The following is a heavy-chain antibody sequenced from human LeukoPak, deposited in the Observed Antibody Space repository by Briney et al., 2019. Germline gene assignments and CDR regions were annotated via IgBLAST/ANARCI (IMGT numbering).Heavy chain of an antibody. CDR2: IYSGGST. CDR1: GFTFSNYN. Sequence: GGSLRLSCEASGFTFSNYNMNWIRQAPGKGLEWVSVIYSGGSTYYADSVKGRFTISRDNSKNTLYLQMNSLRAEDTAVYYCARDMDVWGKGTTVTISS. V-gene: IGHV3-66*01. J-gene: IGHJ6*04. CDR3: ARDMDV.